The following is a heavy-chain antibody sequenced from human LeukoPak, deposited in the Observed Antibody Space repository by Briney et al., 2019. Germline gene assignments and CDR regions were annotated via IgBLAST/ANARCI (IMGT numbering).Heavy chain of an antibody. CDR1: GFTFSDFG. J-gene: IGHJ5*02. CDR3: MKGGSSSHNWFDP. CDR2: IRNDGSND. D-gene: IGHD6-13*01. V-gene: IGHV3-30*02. Sequence: PGGSLRLSCAASGFTFSDFGMHWVRQAPGKGLEWVAFIRNDGSNDYYPDSVKGRFTISRDNSRTTLYLQMHSLRIEDTAVYYCMKGGSSSHNWFDPWGQGILVTVSS.